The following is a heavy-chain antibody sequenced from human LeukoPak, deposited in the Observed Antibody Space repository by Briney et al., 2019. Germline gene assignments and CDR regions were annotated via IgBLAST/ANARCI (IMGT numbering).Heavy chain of an antibody. Sequence: ASVKVSCKASGGTFSSYAISWVRQAPGQGLEWMGGIIPIFGTANYAQKFQGRVTITADESTSTAYMELRSLRSDDAAVYYCARDLLSHSSSWYLNYWGQGTLVTVSS. D-gene: IGHD6-13*01. CDR2: IIPIFGTA. J-gene: IGHJ4*02. CDR3: ARDLLSHSSSWYLNY. CDR1: GGTFSSYA. V-gene: IGHV1-69*13.